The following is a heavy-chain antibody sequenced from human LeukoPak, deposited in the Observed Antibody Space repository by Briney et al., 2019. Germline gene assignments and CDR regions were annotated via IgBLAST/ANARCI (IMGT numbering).Heavy chain of an antibody. Sequence: ASVKVSCKASGYTFTSYAMHWVRQAPGQRLEWMGWINAGNGNTKYSQEFQGRVTITRDTSASTAYMELSSLRSEDTAVYYCAISYSGSYYETWGQGTLVTVSS. CDR3: AISYSGSYYET. V-gene: IGHV1-3*03. D-gene: IGHD1-26*01. CDR2: INAGNGNT. CDR1: GYTFTSYA. J-gene: IGHJ5*02.